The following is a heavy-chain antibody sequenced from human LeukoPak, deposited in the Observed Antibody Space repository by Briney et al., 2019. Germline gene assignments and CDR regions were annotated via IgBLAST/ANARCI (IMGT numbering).Heavy chain of an antibody. V-gene: IGHV7-4-1*02. Sequence: GASVKVSCKASGYTFTSYAMNWVRQAPGQGLEWMGWINTNTGNPTYAQGFTGRFVFSLDTTVSTAYLQISSLKAEDTAVYYCAGYGDLHAFDIWGQGTMVTVSS. J-gene: IGHJ3*02. D-gene: IGHD4-17*01. CDR1: GYTFTSYA. CDR2: INTNTGNP. CDR3: AGYGDLHAFDI.